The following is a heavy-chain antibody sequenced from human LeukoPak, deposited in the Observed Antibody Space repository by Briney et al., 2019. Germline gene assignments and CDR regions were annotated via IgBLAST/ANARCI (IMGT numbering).Heavy chain of an antibody. CDR2: IYYSGST. Sequence: SETLSLTCTVSGGSISSYYWGWIRQPPGKGLEWIGYIYYSGSTNYNPSLKSRVTISVDTSKNQFSLKLSSVTAADTAVYYCARDSYYYDSSGYSAPFDIWGQGTMVTVSS. J-gene: IGHJ3*02. D-gene: IGHD3-22*01. V-gene: IGHV4-59*01. CDR3: ARDSYYYDSSGYSAPFDI. CDR1: GGSISSYY.